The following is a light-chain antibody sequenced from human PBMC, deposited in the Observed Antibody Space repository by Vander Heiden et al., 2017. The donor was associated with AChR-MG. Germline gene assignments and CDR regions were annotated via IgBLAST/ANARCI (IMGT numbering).Light chain of an antibody. CDR1: SSDVGASNY. CDR2: EVS. CDR3: SSYTTTTTHVV. V-gene: IGLV2-14*01. J-gene: IGLJ2*01. Sequence: QSALTQPASVSASPGQSITISCTGTSSDVGASNYVSWYQQHPGKAPQLMIFEVSNRPSGVSDRFSGSKSANTASLTISGLQAEDEADYYCSSYTTTTTHVVFGGGTKVT.